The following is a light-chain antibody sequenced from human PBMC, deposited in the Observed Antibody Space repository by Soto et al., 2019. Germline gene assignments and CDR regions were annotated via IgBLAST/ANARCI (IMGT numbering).Light chain of an antibody. J-gene: IGKJ2*01. CDR1: QSVSSY. V-gene: IGKV3-11*01. Sequence: EIVLTQSPATLSLSPGERATLSCRASQSVSSYLAWYQQKPGQAPRLLIYDASNRATGIPARFSGSGSGTDFTRHISSLEPEDFAVYYCQQRSNWPPMYTFGQGTKLEIK. CDR3: QQRSNWPPMYT. CDR2: DAS.